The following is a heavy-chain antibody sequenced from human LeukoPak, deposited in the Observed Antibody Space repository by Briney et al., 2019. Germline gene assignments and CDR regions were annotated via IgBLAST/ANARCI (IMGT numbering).Heavy chain of an antibody. Sequence: PSQTLSLTCTVSGGSISSGDYYWSWIRQPPGKGLEWIGYIYYSGSTYYNPSLKSRVTISVDTSKNQFSLKLSSVTAADTAVYYCAGYCSSTSCYPPYYSDYWGQGTLVTVSS. V-gene: IGHV4-30-4*08. CDR2: IYYSGST. J-gene: IGHJ4*02. D-gene: IGHD2-2*01. CDR1: GGSISSGDYY. CDR3: AGYCSSTSCYPPYYSDY.